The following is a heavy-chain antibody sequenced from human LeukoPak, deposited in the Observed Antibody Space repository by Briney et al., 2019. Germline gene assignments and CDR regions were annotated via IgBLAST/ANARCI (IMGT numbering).Heavy chain of an antibody. D-gene: IGHD2-15*01. J-gene: IGHJ4*02. Sequence: ASVKVSCKASGGTFSSYAISWVRQAPGQGLEWMGGIIPIFGTANYAQKFQGRVTITADESTSTAYMELSSLRYEDTAVYYCARVVVVAGTSSHFDYWGQGTLVTVSS. V-gene: IGHV1-69*13. CDR1: GGTFSSYA. CDR2: IIPIFGTA. CDR3: ARVVVVAGTSSHFDY.